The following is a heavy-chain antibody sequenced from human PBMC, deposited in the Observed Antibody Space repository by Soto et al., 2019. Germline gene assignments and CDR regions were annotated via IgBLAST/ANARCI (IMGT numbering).Heavy chain of an antibody. CDR3: ARDPPPPDY. J-gene: IGHJ4*02. V-gene: IGHV1-18*01. CDR1: GYTFASYA. Sequence: QVQLVQSGAEVKKPGASVKVSCKASGYTFASYAISWMRQTPGHGLEWMGWISAYNGNTNYTQKLQGRVTLTTDTSTSTAYMELRSLRSDDTAVYYCARDPPPPDYWGQGTLVTVSS. CDR2: ISAYNGNT.